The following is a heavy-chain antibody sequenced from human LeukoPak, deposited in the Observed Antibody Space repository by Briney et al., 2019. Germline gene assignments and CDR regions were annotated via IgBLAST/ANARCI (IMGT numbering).Heavy chain of an antibody. CDR1: GFTFSSNY. Sequence: GGSLRLSCAASGFTFSSNYMTWVRQAPGKGLEWVSVIYSGGSTYYADSVKGRFTISRDNSKNTLYLQMNSLRAEDTAVYYCASGITGTNNWFDPWGQGTLVTVSS. D-gene: IGHD1-20*01. J-gene: IGHJ5*02. V-gene: IGHV3-66*02. CDR3: ASGITGTNNWFDP. CDR2: IYSGGST.